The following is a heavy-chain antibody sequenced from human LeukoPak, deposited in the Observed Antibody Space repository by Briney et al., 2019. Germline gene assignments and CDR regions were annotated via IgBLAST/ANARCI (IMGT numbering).Heavy chain of an antibody. CDR1: GVTLSSYA. CDR2: ISSSGSGGNT. Sequence: GGSLRLSCAASGVTLSSYAMSWARQAPGKGLEWVSGISSSGSGGNTYYADSVKGRFTISRDNSKNTLYLQMNSLRAEDTAVYYCAKDPLTSMVQFVDYWGQGTLVTVSS. D-gene: IGHD3-10*01. V-gene: IGHV3-23*01. J-gene: IGHJ4*02. CDR3: AKDPLTSMVQFVDY.